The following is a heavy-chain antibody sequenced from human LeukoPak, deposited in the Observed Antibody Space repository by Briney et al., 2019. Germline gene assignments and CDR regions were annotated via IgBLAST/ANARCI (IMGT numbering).Heavy chain of an antibody. J-gene: IGHJ3*02. Sequence: GGSLRLSCAASGFTFSSYEMNWVRQAPGKGLEWVSYISSSGSTIYYADSVKGRFTISRDNAENSLYLQMNSLRAEDTAVYYCARGGRYPGDAFDIWGQGTMVTVSS. CDR3: ARGGRYPGDAFDI. CDR2: ISSSGSTI. V-gene: IGHV3-48*03. D-gene: IGHD1-26*01. CDR1: GFTFSSYE.